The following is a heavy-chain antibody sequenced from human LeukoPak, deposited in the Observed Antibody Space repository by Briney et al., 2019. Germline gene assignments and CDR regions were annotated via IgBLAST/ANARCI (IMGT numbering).Heavy chain of an antibody. CDR1: GGSFSGYY. CDR3: ARATSSYSVGWFDP. D-gene: IGHD2-2*01. Sequence: SETLSLTCAVYGGSFSGYYWSWIRQPPGKGLEWIGEINHSGSTNYNPSLKSRVTISVDTSKNQFSLKLSPVTAADTAVYYCARATSSYSVGWFDPWGQGTLVTVSS. V-gene: IGHV4-34*01. CDR2: INHSGST. J-gene: IGHJ5*02.